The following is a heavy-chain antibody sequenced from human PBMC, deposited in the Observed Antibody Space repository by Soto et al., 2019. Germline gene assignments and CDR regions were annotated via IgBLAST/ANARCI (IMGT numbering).Heavy chain of an antibody. D-gene: IGHD6-13*01. V-gene: IGHV6-1*01. Sequence: PSQSLSLTGASSGDSASSKSASCNWIRQSPSRGLEWLGRTYYRSKWYNDYAVSVKSRITITPDTSKNQFSLQLNSVTPEDTAVYYCARDIQQLDKIHPYVMAVSGQRTKVPVSS. J-gene: IGHJ6*02. CDR3: ARDIQQLDKIHPYVMAV. CDR1: GDSASSKSAS. CDR2: TYYRSKWYN.